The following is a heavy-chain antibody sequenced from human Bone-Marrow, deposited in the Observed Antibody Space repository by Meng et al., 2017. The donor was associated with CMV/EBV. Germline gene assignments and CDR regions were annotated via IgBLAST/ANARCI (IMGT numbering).Heavy chain of an antibody. CDR3: VREEGGYSGYDLGY. CDR1: GYTFTGYY. D-gene: IGHD5-12*01. J-gene: IGHJ4*02. V-gene: IGHV1-2*02. CDR2: INPNSGGT. Sequence: QVQLSQSVAEVKKPGASVKVSCKASGYTFTGYYMHWVRQAPGQGLEWMGWINPNSGGTNYAQKFQGRVTMTRYTSISTAYMELSRLRSDDTAVYYCVREEGGYSGYDLGYWGQGTLVTVSS.